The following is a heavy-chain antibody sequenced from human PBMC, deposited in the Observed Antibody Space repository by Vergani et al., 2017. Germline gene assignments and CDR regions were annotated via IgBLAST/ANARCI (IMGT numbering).Heavy chain of an antibody. CDR1: GFTFSSYS. Sequence: VQLVESGGGLVKPGGSLRLSCAASGFTFSSYSMNWVRQAPGKGLEWVSSISSSSSYIYYADSVKGRFTISRDNAKNSLYLQMNSLRAEDTALYYCAKDIRGDRDYWYFDLWGRGTLVTVSS. V-gene: IGHV3-21*04. CDR2: ISSSSSYI. D-gene: IGHD2-21*02. CDR3: AKDIRGDRDYWYFDL. J-gene: IGHJ2*01.